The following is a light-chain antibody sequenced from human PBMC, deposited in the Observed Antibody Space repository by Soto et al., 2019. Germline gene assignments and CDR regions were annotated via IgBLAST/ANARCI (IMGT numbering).Light chain of an antibody. V-gene: IGKV3-11*01. J-gene: IGKJ3*01. CDR2: ATS. CDR1: QNINSY. Sequence: EIVLTQSPATLSLSPGERATLSCRASQNINSYLAWYQQKPGQAPRLLIYATSNRATGIPARFSGSGSGTDFTRSISSLEPEDFAVYYCQQRSSWPFTFGPGTKVDIK. CDR3: QQRSSWPFT.